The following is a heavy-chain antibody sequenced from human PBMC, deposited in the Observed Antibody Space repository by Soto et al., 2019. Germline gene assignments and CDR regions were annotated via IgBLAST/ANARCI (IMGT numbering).Heavy chain of an antibody. CDR1: GYKFTAYY. Sequence: EASVKVSCKASGYKFTAYYIHWVRQAPGQGLEWMGWINPGSGRTHLAQKFQGRVTLSRDTSISTGYLELASLTPGDTAVYYCGASGPDILTGYSRGNLDVWGQGTTVTVSS. D-gene: IGHD3-9*01. CDR2: INPGSGRT. CDR3: GASGPDILTGYSRGNLDV. V-gene: IGHV1-2*02. J-gene: IGHJ6*01.